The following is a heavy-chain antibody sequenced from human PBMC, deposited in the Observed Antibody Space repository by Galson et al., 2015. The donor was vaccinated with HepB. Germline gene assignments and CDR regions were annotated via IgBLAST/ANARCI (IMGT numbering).Heavy chain of an antibody. J-gene: IGHJ4*02. Sequence: SVKVSCKASGGTFSSYAISWVRQAPGQGLEWMGWISAYNGNTNYAQKLQGRVTMTTDTSTSTAYMELRSLRSDDTAVYYCARDRSAYYDFWSGYWVCDYWGQGTLVTVSS. D-gene: IGHD3-3*01. CDR3: ARDRSAYYDFWSGYWVCDY. CDR1: GGTFSSYA. V-gene: IGHV1-18*01. CDR2: ISAYNGNT.